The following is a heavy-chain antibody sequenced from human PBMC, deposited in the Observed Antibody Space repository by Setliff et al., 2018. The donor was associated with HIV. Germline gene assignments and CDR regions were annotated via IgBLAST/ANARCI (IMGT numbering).Heavy chain of an antibody. Sequence: NPSETLSLTCTVSGGSISSSNYYWGWIRQSPGKGLEWIGSVFYSGNTYYNPSLKTRVTISVNTYKNQFSLTLRSVIAADTAVYYCARDTLTMVRGVMFVPTESYLGMDVWGQGTTVTVSS. D-gene: IGHD3-10*01. CDR1: GGSISSSNYY. CDR3: ARDTLTMVRGVMFVPTESYLGMDV. J-gene: IGHJ6*02. CDR2: VFYSGNT. V-gene: IGHV4-39*07.